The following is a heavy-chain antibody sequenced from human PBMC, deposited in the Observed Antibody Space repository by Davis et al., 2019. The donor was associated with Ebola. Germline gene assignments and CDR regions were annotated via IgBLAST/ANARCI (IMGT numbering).Heavy chain of an antibody. CDR3: ARQESLYGSSDY. CDR1: GYSFTTYW. V-gene: IGHV5-51*01. J-gene: IGHJ4*02. CDR2: IYPGDSDT. Sequence: GGSLRLSCKGSGYSFTTYWIAWVRQTPAKGLEWMGIIYPGDSDTRYSPAFEGQVTISVDRSTNTAYLQWSGLKASDIAMYYCARQESLYGSSDYWGQGTLVTVSS. D-gene: IGHD2/OR15-2a*01.